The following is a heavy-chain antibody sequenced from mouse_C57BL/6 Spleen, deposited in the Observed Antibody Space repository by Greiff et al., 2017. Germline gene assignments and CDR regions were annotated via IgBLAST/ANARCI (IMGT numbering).Heavy chain of an antibody. V-gene: IGHV1-58*01. J-gene: IGHJ4*01. CDR3: ARSTMITTTDALYAMDY. CDR1: GYTFTSYG. CDR2: IYIGNGYT. D-gene: IGHD2-4*01. Sequence: EVQVVESGAELVRPGSSVKMSCKTSGYTFTSYGINWVKQRPGQGLEWIGYIYIGNGYTEYNEKFKGKATLTSDTSSSTAYMQLSSLTSEDSAIYFCARSTMITTTDALYAMDYWGQGTSVTVSS.